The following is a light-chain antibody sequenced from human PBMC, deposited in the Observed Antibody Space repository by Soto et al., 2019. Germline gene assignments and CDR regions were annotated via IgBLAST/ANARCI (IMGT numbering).Light chain of an antibody. CDR3: QQSYTTPPA. CDR2: TTS. Sequence: DIQMTQSPSSLSASVGDRVTITCRASQSVSIYLNWYQQKPGKAPKLLIYTTSSLQSEVPSRFSGSGSGTDFTLTISSLQPEDFATYYCQQSYTTPPAFGQGNKVEVK. V-gene: IGKV1-39*01. CDR1: QSVSIY. J-gene: IGKJ1*01.